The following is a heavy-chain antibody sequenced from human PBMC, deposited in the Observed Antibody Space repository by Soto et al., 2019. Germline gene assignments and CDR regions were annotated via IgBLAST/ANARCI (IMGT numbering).Heavy chain of an antibody. CDR1: GFTLSSFA. J-gene: IGHJ6*02. D-gene: IGHD2-2*01. Sequence: EVQVLESGGGLVQPGGSLRLSCAGSGFTLSSFAMTWVRQAPGKGLEWVSTTRSNGEHTYYADSVKGRFTVSRDNSKNALFLEMSSLRAEDTAVYYCAKDSKSVSVSAARVYGMDVWGQGTTVTVSS. CDR2: TRSNGEHT. CDR3: AKDSKSVSVSAARVYGMDV. V-gene: IGHV3-23*01.